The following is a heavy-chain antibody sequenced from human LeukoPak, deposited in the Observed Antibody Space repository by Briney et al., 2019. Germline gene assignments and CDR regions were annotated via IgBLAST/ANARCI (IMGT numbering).Heavy chain of an antibody. CDR3: ARGSSNVAARNNWFDP. V-gene: IGHV1-69*06. Sequence: SVKVSCKASGGTFSSYAISWVRQAPGQGLEWMGGIIPIFGTANYAQKFRGRVTITADKSTRTAYMELSSLRSEDTAVYFCARGSSNVAARNNWFDPWGQGTLVTVSS. CDR1: GGTFSSYA. J-gene: IGHJ5*02. D-gene: IGHD6-6*01. CDR2: IIPIFGTA.